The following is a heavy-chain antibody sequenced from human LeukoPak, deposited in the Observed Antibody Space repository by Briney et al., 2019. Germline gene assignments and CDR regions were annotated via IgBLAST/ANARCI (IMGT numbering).Heavy chain of an antibody. J-gene: IGHJ3*02. CDR2: TYYRSKWYN. CDR3: ARDWGWDSSGWSGDAFDI. D-gene: IGHD6-19*01. V-gene: IGHV6-1*01. CDR1: GDSVSSNSAA. Sequence: SQTLSLTCAISGDSVSSNSAAWNWIRQSPSRGLEWLGRTYYRSKWYNDYAVSVKSRITINPDTSKNQFSLQLNSVTPEDTAVYYCARDWGWDSSGWSGDAFDIWGQGIMVTVSS.